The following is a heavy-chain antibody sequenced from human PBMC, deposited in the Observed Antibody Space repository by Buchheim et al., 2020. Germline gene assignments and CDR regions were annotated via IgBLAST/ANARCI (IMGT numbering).Heavy chain of an antibody. V-gene: IGHV3-30*18. CDR3: AKGQLWFGELPAYYYGMDV. D-gene: IGHD3-10*01. CDR1: GFTFSSYG. Sequence: QVQLVESGGGVVQPGRSLRLSCAASGFTFSSYGMHWVRQAPGKGLEWVAVISYDGSKKYYADSVKGRFTISRDNSKNTLYLQMNSLRSEDTAVYYCAKGQLWFGELPAYYYGMDVWGQGTT. CDR2: ISYDGSKK. J-gene: IGHJ6*02.